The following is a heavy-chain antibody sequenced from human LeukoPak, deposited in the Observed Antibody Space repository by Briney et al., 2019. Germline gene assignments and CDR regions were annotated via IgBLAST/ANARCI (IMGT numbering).Heavy chain of an antibody. V-gene: IGHV3-11*01. J-gene: IGHJ3*02. CDR3: ARDFLTGRHAFDI. CDR1: GFTFSHYY. Sequence: KAGGSLRLSCAASGFTFSHYYMSWIRQAPGKGLEWVSYISRSGSNTYYADSVKGRFTISRDNAKNSLYLQMNSLRAEDTALYYCARDFLTGRHAFDIWGQGTMVTVSS. D-gene: IGHD3-9*01. CDR2: ISRSGSNT.